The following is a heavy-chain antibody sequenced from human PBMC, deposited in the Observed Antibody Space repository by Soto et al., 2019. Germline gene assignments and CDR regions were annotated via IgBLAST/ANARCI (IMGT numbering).Heavy chain of an antibody. CDR3: ARQGANSGSYYSLSY. V-gene: IGHV1-3*01. CDR2: INAGNGNT. J-gene: IGHJ4*02. Sequence: QVQLVQSGAEVKKPGASVKVSCKASGYTFTSYAMHWVRQAPGQRLEWMGWINAGNGNTKYSQKFQGRVTITRDTSASTAYMELSSLRSEDTAVYYCARQGANSGSYYSLSYWGQGTLVTVSS. D-gene: IGHD1-26*01. CDR1: GYTFTSYA.